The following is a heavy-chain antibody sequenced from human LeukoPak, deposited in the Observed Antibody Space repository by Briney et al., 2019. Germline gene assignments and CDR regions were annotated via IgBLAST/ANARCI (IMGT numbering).Heavy chain of an antibody. J-gene: IGHJ4*02. CDR2: IKQDGTEK. CDR1: GFTFTTYW. V-gene: IGHV3-7*01. D-gene: IGHD3-10*01. CDR3: AKVAKYYYGSETYYFFEH. Sequence: GGSLRLSCAASGFTFTTYWMSWVRQAPGKGLEWVANIKQDGTEKYYVDSVKGRFTISRDNAKNSLYLQMSSLRVEDTAVYYCAKVAKYYYGSETYYFFEHWGQGTPVTASS.